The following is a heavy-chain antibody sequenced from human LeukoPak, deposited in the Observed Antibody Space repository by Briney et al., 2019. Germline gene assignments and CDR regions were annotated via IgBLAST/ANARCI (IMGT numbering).Heavy chain of an antibody. CDR1: RFTFTNFD. D-gene: IGHD6-19*01. CDR2: ICNGGDRA. V-gene: IGHV3-23*01. Sequence: GGSLRLSCAASRFTFTNFDLVWVRQAPGKGLEWVLGICNGGDRAYYAESVKGRFTISRDNSKSTLVLQMKSRRVGDTAIYYCAKDAPRTSGWFFLEYWGQGILVTVSS. CDR3: AKDAPRTSGWFFLEY. J-gene: IGHJ4*02.